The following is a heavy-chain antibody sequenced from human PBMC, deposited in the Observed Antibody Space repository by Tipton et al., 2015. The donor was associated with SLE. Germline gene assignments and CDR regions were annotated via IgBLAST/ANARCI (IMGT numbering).Heavy chain of an antibody. Sequence: TLSLTCTVSGGSISSSSYYWGWIRQPPGKGLEWIGSIYYSGSTYYNPSLKSRVTISVDTSKNQFSLKLSSVTAADTAVYYCARLTSDDYGDYWGQGTLVTVSS. J-gene: IGHJ4*02. CDR3: ARLTSDDYGDY. CDR2: IYYSGST. CDR1: GGSISSSSYY. V-gene: IGHV4-39*01.